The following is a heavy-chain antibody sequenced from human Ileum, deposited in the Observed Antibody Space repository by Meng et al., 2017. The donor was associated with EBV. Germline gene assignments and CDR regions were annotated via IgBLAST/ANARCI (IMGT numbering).Heavy chain of an antibody. D-gene: IGHD3-22*01. CDR1: GGSISSSNHY. Sequence: LQPTGAGPGLGNPSAPLPPPCTCSGGSISSSNHYWGWIRQPPGKGLEWIANIYYSGSTYYNPSLKSRVTISVDTSKNQFSLKLSSVTAADTAVYYCARVPSYYYDSRGYVTPFDYWGQGTLVTVSS. J-gene: IGHJ4*02. V-gene: IGHV4-39*07. CDR2: IYYSGST. CDR3: ARVPSYYYDSRGYVTPFDY.